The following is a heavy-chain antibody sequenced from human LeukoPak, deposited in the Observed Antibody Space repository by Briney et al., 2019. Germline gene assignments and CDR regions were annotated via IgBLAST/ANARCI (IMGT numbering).Heavy chain of an antibody. D-gene: IGHD2-2*01. Sequence: ASVKVSCKASGYTFTSYGISWVRQAPGQGLEWMGWISAYNGNTNYAQKLQGRVTMTADTSTSTANMELRSLRSDDTAVYYCARVGVQGPRSTTDAFDIWGQGTMVTVSS. CDR3: ARVGVQGPRSTTDAFDI. J-gene: IGHJ3*02. V-gene: IGHV1-18*01. CDR2: ISAYNGNT. CDR1: GYTFTSYG.